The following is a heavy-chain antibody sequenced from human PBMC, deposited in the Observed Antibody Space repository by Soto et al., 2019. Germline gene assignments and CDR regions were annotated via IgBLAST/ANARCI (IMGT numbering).Heavy chain of an antibody. CDR2: ISGSGRGSRP. CDR3: TRERSLVSFLFDY. D-gene: IGHD3-16*01. Sequence: GGSLRLSCVESGFNFSNYAVAWVRQAPGKGLEWVSSISGSGRGSRPYYADSVQGRFTISRDHSKNIVSLQMDSLGVDDTAVYYCTRERSLVSFLFDYWGPGTLVTVSS. V-gene: IGHV3-23*01. J-gene: IGHJ4*02. CDR1: GFNFSNYA.